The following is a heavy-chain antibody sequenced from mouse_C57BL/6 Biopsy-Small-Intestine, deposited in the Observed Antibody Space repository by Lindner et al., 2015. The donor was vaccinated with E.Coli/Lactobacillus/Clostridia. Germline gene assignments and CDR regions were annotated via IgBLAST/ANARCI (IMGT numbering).Heavy chain of an antibody. D-gene: IGHD3-1*01. CDR1: GYAFSSCW. CDR2: IYPGDGDT. Sequence: VQLQESGAELVKPGASVKISCKASGYAFSSCWMNWVKQRPGEGLEWIGQIYPGDGDTNYNGKFRGKATLTADKSSSTAYMQLSSLTSEDSAVYYCTRYYFGMDYWGQGTSVTVSS. CDR3: TRYYFGMDY. J-gene: IGHJ4*01. V-gene: IGHV1-80*01.